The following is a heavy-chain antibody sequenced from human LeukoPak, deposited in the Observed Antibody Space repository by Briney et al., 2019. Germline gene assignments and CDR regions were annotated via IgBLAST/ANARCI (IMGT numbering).Heavy chain of an antibody. CDR2: IYYSGST. V-gene: IGHV4-39*01. Sequence: SETLSLTCTVSGGSISSSSYYWGWIRQPPGKGLEWIGSIYYSGSTYYNPSLKSRVTISVDTSKNQFSLKLSSVTAADTAVYYCARRAHRPHAFDIWGQGTMVTVSS. CDR3: ARRAHRPHAFDI. J-gene: IGHJ3*02. D-gene: IGHD6-6*01. CDR1: GGSISSSSYY.